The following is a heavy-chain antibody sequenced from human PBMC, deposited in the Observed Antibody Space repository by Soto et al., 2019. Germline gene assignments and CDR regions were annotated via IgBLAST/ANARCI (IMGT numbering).Heavy chain of an antibody. CDR1: GGSISSSSYY. CDR2: IYYSGST. V-gene: IGHV4-39*01. CDR3: ARHRFYRIAAAGTERWFDP. J-gene: IGHJ5*02. Sequence: QLQLQESGPGLVKPSETLSLTCTVSGGSISSSSYYWGWIRQPPGKGLEWIGSIYYSGSTYYNPFLKSRVTISVDTSKNQFSLKLSSVTAADTAVYYCARHRFYRIAAAGTERWFDPWGQGTLVTVSS. D-gene: IGHD6-13*01.